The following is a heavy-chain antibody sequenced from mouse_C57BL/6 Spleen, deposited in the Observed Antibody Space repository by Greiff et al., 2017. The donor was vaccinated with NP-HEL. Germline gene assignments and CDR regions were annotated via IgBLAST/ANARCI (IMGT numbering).Heavy chain of an antibody. V-gene: IGHV1-52*01. CDR3: ALDSSGSFAY. CDR1: GYTFTSYW. D-gene: IGHD3-2*02. J-gene: IGHJ3*01. CDR2: IDPSDSET. Sequence: QVQLQQPGAELVRPGSSVKLSCKASGYTFTSYWMHWVKQRPIQGLQWIGNIDPSDSETHYNQKFKDKATLTVDKSSSTAYMQLSSLTSEDSAVYYCALDSSGSFAYWGQGTLVTVSA.